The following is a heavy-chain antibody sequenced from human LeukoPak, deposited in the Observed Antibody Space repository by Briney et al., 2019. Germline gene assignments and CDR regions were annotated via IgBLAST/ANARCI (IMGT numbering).Heavy chain of an antibody. Sequence: PSETLSLTCTVSGGSISSGDYYWSWIRQPPGKGLEWIGYIYYSGSTYYNPSLKSRVTISVDTSKNQFSLKLSSVTAADTAVYYCARRGDGYSVDAFDIWGQGTMVTVSS. D-gene: IGHD5-24*01. CDR3: ARRGDGYSVDAFDI. V-gene: IGHV4-30-4*08. CDR2: IYYSGST. J-gene: IGHJ3*02. CDR1: GGSISSGDYY.